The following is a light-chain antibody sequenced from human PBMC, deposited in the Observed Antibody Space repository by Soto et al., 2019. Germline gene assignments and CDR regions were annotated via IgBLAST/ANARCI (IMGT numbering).Light chain of an antibody. CDR3: CSYAGSSTYV. CDR2: EVS. V-gene: IGLV2-23*02. J-gene: IGLJ1*01. Sequence: QSVLTQPASVSGSPGHSITISCTGTSSDVGSYNLVSWYQQHPGKAPKLMIYEVSKRPSGVSNRFSGSKSGNTASLTISGLQAEDEADYYCCSYAGSSTYVFGTGTQLTVL. CDR1: SSDVGSYNL.